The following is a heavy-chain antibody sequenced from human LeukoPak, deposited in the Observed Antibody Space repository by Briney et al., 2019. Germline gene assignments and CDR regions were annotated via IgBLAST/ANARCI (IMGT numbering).Heavy chain of an antibody. CDR1: GYTFTGYY. D-gene: IGHD6-13*01. V-gene: IGHV1-2*02. CDR3: ARDPSIAAAGTDWFDP. J-gene: IGHJ5*02. CDR2: INPNSGGT. Sequence: ASVKVSCKASGYTFTGYYMHWVRQAPGQGLEWMGWINPNSGGTNYAQKFQGRVTMTRDTSISTAYMELSRLRSDDTAVYYCARDPSIAAAGTDWFDPWGQGTLVTVSS.